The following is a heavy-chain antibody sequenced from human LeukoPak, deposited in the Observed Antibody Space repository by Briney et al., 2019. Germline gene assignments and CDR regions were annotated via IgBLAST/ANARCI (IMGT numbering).Heavy chain of an antibody. V-gene: IGHV3-23*01. J-gene: IGHJ5*02. CDR2: ISGSGGST. Sequence: PGGSLRLSCAASGFTFSTYGMTWVRQAPGKGLEWVSAISGSGGSTYYADSVKGRFTISRDNSKNTLYLQMNSLRAEDTAVYYCAKVGDYDFWSGYRSNWFDPWGQGTLVTVSS. D-gene: IGHD3-3*01. CDR3: AKVGDYDFWSGYRSNWFDP. CDR1: GFTFSTYG.